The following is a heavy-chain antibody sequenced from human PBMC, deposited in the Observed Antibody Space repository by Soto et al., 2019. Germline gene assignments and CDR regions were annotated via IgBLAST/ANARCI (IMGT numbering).Heavy chain of an antibody. CDR3: AKEGGGSPPTYYHYGMDV. Sequence: TGGSLRLCCAASKITFSIYAMSWVRQAPGKGLEWVSGISGSGVTTYYADSVKGRFTISRDNYKNTLYLQMNSLRAEDTAVYYCAKEGGGSPPTYYHYGMDVWGQGTTVTVSS. CDR2: ISGSGVTT. D-gene: IGHD2-15*01. V-gene: IGHV3-23*01. J-gene: IGHJ6*02. CDR1: KITFSIYA.